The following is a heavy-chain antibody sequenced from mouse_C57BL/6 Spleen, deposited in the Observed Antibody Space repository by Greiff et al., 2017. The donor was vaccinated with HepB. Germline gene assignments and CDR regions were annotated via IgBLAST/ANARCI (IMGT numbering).Heavy chain of an antibody. Sequence: EVQLQQSGPELVKPGASVKISCKASGYTFTDYYMNWVKQSHGKSLEWIGDINPNNGGTSYNQKFKGKATLTVDKSSSTAYMELRSLTSEDSAVYYCARTTVPYYFDYWGQSTTLTVSS. CDR3: ARTTVPYYFDY. V-gene: IGHV1-26*01. D-gene: IGHD1-1*01. CDR2: INPNNGGT. J-gene: IGHJ2*01. CDR1: GYTFTDYY.